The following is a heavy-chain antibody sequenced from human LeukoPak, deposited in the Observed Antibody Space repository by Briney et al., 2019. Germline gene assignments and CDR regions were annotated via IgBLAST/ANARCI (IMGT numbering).Heavy chain of an antibody. CDR3: ARGARAAALLGGSWFDP. D-gene: IGHD6-13*01. V-gene: IGHV4-31*11. Sequence: SETLSLTCAVYGGSFSGYYWSWIRQHPGKGLEWIGYIYYSGSTYYNPSLKSRVTISVDTSKNQFSLKLSSVTAADTAVYYCARGARAAALLGGSWFDPWGQGTLVTVSS. CDR2: IYYSGST. CDR1: GGSFSGYY. J-gene: IGHJ5*02.